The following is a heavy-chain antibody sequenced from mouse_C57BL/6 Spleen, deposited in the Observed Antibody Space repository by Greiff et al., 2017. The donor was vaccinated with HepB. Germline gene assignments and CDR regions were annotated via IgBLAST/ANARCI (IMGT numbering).Heavy chain of an antibody. J-gene: IGHJ3*01. D-gene: IGHD4-1*01. CDR1: GYTFTSYW. Sequence: QVQLQQSGAELVKPGASVKLSCKASGYTFTSYWMQWVKQRPGQGLEWIGEIDPSDSYTNYNQKFKGKATLTVDTSSSTAYMQLSSLTSEDSAVYYCARNWDRTPWFAYWGQGTLVTVSA. CDR2: IDPSDSYT. CDR3: ARNWDRTPWFAY. V-gene: IGHV1-50*01.